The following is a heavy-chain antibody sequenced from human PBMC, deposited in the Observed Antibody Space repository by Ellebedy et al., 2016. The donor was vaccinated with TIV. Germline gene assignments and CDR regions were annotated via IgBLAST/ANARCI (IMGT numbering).Heavy chain of an antibody. J-gene: IGHJ6*02. CDR1: GYTFTSYD. Sequence: ASVKVSCXASGYTFTSYDINWVRQATGQGLEWMGWMNPNSGNTSYAQKFQGRVTMTRDTSTSTVYMELRSLRSDDTAVYYCARAKWELLRDYYYGMDVWGQGTTVTVSS. D-gene: IGHD1-26*01. CDR3: ARAKWELLRDYYYGMDV. V-gene: IGHV1-8*01. CDR2: MNPNSGNT.